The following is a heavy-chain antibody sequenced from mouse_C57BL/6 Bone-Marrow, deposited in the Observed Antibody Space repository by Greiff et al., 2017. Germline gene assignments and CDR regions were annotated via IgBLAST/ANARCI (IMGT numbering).Heavy chain of an antibody. CDR2: IDPSDSYT. D-gene: IGHD2-4*01. Sequence: VQLQPPGAELVMPGASVKLSCKASGYTFTSYWMHWVKQRPGQGLEWIGEIDPSDSYTNYNQKFKGKSTLTVDKSSSTAYMQLSSLTSEDSAVYYCAREGDYDYDGFAYWGQGTLVTVSA. J-gene: IGHJ3*01. V-gene: IGHV1-69*01. CDR1: GYTFTSYW. CDR3: AREGDYDYDGFAY.